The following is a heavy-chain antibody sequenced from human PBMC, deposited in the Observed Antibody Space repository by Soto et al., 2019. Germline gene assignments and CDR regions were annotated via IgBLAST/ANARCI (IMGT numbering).Heavy chain of an antibody. D-gene: IGHD5-18*01. CDR3: ARDRPNVDTAMVSDY. CDR1: GYTFTSYG. V-gene: IGHV1-18*01. J-gene: IGHJ4*02. Sequence: ASVKVSCKASGYTFTSYGISWVRQAPGQGLEWMGWISAYNGNTNYAQKLQGRVTMTTDTSTSTAYMELRSLRSDDTAVYYCARDRPNVDTAMVSDYWGQGTLVTVSS. CDR2: ISAYNGNT.